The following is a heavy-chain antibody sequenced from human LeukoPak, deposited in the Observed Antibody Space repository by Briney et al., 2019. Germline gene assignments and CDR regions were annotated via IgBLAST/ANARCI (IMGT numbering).Heavy chain of an antibody. J-gene: IGHJ4*02. CDR1: GFTFSSYW. V-gene: IGHV3-74*01. CDR3: ARGPFPSYNPLFDY. D-gene: IGHD1-14*01. Sequence: RGSLRLSCAASGFTFSSYWMHWVRQIPGKGLVWVSRIDSDGSDTTYADSVKGRFTISRDYAKNTLYLQMNSLRADDTAVYYCARGPFPSYNPLFDYWGQGTLVTVSS. CDR2: IDSDGSDT.